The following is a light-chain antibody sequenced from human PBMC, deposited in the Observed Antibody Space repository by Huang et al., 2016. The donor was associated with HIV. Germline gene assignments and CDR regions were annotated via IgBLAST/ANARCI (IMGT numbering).Light chain of an antibody. CDR1: QSVSSY. V-gene: IGKV3-11*01. CDR2: DAS. CDR3: QQRTNWPTWT. J-gene: IGKJ1*01. Sequence: EIVLTQSPATLSLSPGERATLSCRASQSVSSYLAWYQQKPGQAPRLLIYDASNRATGSPARFSGSGSGTDCTLTISSLEPEDFAVYYCQQRTNWPTWTFGQGTKVEIK.